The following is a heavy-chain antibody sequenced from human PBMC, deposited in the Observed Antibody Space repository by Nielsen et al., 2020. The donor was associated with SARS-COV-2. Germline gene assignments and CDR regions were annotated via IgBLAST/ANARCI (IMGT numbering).Heavy chain of an antibody. CDR2: IDTAGDT. D-gene: IGHD2-2*02. CDR1: GFTFSSYD. J-gene: IGHJ4*02. CDR3: ARGVGSKAAIRDNSLGY. V-gene: IGHV3-13*01. Sequence: GGSLRLSCAASGFTFSSYDMHWVRQATGKGLEWVSAIDTAGDTYYPGSVKGRFTISRENAKNSLYLQMNSLRAGDTAVYYCARGVGSKAAIRDNSLGYWGQGTLVTVSS.